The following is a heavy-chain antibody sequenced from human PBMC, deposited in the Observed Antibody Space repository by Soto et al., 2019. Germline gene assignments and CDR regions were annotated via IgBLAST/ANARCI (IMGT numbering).Heavy chain of an antibody. V-gene: IGHV3-48*01. CDR1: GFTFSNAW. D-gene: IGHD3-3*01. J-gene: IGHJ6*03. CDR3: ARDTIFGVVPVSYMDV. Sequence: GGSLRLSCAASGFTFSNAWMSWVRQAPGKGLEWVSYISSSSSTIYYADSVKGRFTISRDNAKNSLYLQMNSLRAEDTAVYYCARDTIFGVVPVSYMDVWGKGTTVTVSS. CDR2: ISSSSSTI.